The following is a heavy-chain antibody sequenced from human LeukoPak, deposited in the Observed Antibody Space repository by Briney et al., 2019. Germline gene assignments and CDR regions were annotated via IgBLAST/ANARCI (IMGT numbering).Heavy chain of an antibody. CDR2: INPNSGGT. Sequence: ASVKVSCKASGYTFTGYYMHWVRQAPGQGLEWMGWINPNSGGTNYAQKFQGRVTMTRDTSISTAYMELSRLRSDDTAVYYCARARGIAVAGVYYFDYWGQGTLVTVPS. CDR3: ARARGIAVAGVYYFDY. V-gene: IGHV1-2*02. D-gene: IGHD6-19*01. CDR1: GYTFTGYY. J-gene: IGHJ4*02.